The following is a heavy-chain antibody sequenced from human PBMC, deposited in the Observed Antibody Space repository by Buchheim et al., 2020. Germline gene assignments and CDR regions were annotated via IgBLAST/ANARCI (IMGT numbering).Heavy chain of an antibody. D-gene: IGHD3-10*01. V-gene: IGHV1-8*01. CDR3: ARAGANYYDSGTYLYYFDY. Sequence: QVQLVQSGAEVKKPGASVKASCKALGYTFTSYDINGVRQASGQGLEWMGWINPISGNADSAQKFQGRVTMTTDTSTSTAYMELRGLRSEDTAVYYCARAGANYYDSGTYLYYFDYWGQGTL. J-gene: IGHJ4*02. CDR2: INPISGNA. CDR1: GYTFTSYD.